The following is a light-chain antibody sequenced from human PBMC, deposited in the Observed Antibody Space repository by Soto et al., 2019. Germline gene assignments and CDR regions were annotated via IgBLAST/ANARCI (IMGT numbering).Light chain of an antibody. Sequence: IQLTQSPSSLSASVGDRVTITCRASQDIAKFLAWFQQTPGKAPKLLVYSASTLHSAVPSRFSGSGSGTDFALTISSLQPEDFATYYCQHLNTYPYSFGQGTKLEIK. CDR1: QDIAKF. CDR2: SAS. CDR3: QHLNTYPYS. J-gene: IGKJ2*03. V-gene: IGKV1-9*01.